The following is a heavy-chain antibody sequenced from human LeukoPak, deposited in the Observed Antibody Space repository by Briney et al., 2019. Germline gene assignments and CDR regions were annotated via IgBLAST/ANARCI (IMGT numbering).Heavy chain of an antibody. J-gene: IGHJ6*03. D-gene: IGHD6-19*01. V-gene: IGHV4-34*01. CDR1: GGSFSGYF. CDR2: INHSGST. CDR3: ARQKGLAVAGHYYFYYYMDV. Sequence: PSETLSLTCAVYGGSFSGYFWTWIRQPPGKGLGWKGEINHSGSTNYNPSLKSRFTISLDTSKNQSSLKLSSVTAADTAVYYCARQKGLAVAGHYYFYYYMDVWGKGTTVTVSS.